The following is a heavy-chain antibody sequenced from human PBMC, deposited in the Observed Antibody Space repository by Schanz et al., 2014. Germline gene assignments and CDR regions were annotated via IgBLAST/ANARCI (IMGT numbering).Heavy chain of an antibody. Sequence: QILLVQPGPEVKKPGASVTVSCKASGYDFHIYAYSWVRQAPGQGPEWIGWISGYTGGTKYAQKFQHRVNMTTDRTTRTVYMELRSLRFDDTAVDFCARDSEKIAAANSFDYWGQGTRVTVSS. J-gene: IGHJ4*02. V-gene: IGHV1-18*01. D-gene: IGHD6-25*01. CDR1: GYDFHIYA. CDR3: ARDSEKIAAANSFDY. CDR2: ISGYTGGT.